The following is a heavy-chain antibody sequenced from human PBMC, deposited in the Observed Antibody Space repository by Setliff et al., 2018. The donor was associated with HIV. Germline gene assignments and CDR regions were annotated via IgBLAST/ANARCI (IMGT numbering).Heavy chain of an antibody. CDR1: GDSMKSKSYF. D-gene: IGHD3-3*01. J-gene: IGHJ6*03. Sequence: PSETLSLTCTVSGDSMKSKSYFWGWIRQSPGKGLEWIGAIDYSGTTYYNPSLKCRLTISLDTSTNLFSLRVTSVTAAGTAIYYCARHVPDYDFWSGSPAHYYYYYMDVWGKGTTVTVSS. CDR2: IDYSGTT. CDR3: ARHVPDYDFWSGSPAHYYYYYMDV. V-gene: IGHV4-39*01.